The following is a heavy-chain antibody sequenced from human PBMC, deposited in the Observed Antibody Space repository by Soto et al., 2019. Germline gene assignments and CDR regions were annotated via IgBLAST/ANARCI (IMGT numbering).Heavy chain of an antibody. J-gene: IGHJ4*02. Sequence: GGSLRLSCAASGFTFSTYAMSWVRQAPGKGLEWVSAISGSGGNSTFYGDSVKGRFTISRDNSKNTLYLEMSSLGAEDTAVYYCAKGGGSCCFDCWGQGTRGTVSS. CDR1: GFTFSTYA. V-gene: IGHV3-23*01. D-gene: IGHD2-15*01. CDR3: AKGGGSCCFDC. CDR2: ISGSGGNST.